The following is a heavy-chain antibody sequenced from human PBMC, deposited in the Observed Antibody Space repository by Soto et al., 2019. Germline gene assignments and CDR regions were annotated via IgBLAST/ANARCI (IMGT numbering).Heavy chain of an antibody. J-gene: IGHJ5*02. CDR2: IHHSGST. CDR3: VRGPTSGWNA. V-gene: IGHV4-34*01. CDR1: GMSFSRYY. D-gene: IGHD6-19*01. Sequence: TLGLTFALHGMSFSRYYCSWSLQSPGKGLEWIGEIHHSGSTKYNPSLKSRVTISVDKSKKQFSLDLVSVTAADTAVYCCVRGPTSGWNAWGQGTLVTNSS.